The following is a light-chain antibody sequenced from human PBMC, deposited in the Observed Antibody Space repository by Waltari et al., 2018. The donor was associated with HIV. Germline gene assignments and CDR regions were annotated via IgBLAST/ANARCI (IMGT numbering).Light chain of an antibody. Sequence: QSALTQTPSASGSPGQSVALPCTGTSSHIGGNNYVPCYQQHPGKAPKLMIFEVTKRPSGVPVRFSGSKSGNTASLTVSGLQAEDEADYYCASYGGTNDLVFGGGTKLTVL. CDR3: ASYGGTNDLV. J-gene: IGLJ3*02. CDR2: EVT. V-gene: IGLV2-8*01. CDR1: SSHIGGNNY.